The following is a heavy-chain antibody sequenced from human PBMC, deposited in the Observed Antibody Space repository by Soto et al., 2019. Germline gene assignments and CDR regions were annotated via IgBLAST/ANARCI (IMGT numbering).Heavy chain of an antibody. J-gene: IGHJ6*02. D-gene: IGHD4-17*01. CDR3: ARDTGTGDYPLYYYGMDV. CDR2: INPSGGST. CDR1: GYTFTSYY. V-gene: IGHV1-46*01. Sequence: ASVKVSCTASGYTFTSYYMHWVRQAPGQGLEWMGIINPSGGSTSYAQKFQGRVTMTRDTSTSTVYMELSSLRSEDTAVYYCARDTGTGDYPLYYYGMDVWGQGTTVTVSS.